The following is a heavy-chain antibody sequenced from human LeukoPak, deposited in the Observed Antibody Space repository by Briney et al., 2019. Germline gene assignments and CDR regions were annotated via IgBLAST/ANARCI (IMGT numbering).Heavy chain of an antibody. Sequence: SVNVSCKASGGTFNSYAISWVRQAPGQGLEWMGGIIPIFGTANYAQKFQGRVTITADESTSTAYMELSSLRSEDTAVYYCARDEGYSSSSRWFDPWGQGTLVTVSS. CDR2: IIPIFGTA. V-gene: IGHV1-69*13. CDR1: GGTFNSYA. J-gene: IGHJ5*02. CDR3: ARDEGYSSSSRWFDP. D-gene: IGHD6-6*01.